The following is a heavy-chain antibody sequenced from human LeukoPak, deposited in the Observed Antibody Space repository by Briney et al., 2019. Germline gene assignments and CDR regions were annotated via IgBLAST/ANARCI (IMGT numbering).Heavy chain of an antibody. CDR2: IRYDGSNK. CDR1: GFTFSSYG. J-gene: IGHJ4*02. V-gene: IGHV3-30*02. Sequence: PGGSLRLSCAASGFTFSSYGMYWVRQAPGKGLEWVAFIRYDGSNKYYADSVKGRFTISRDNSKNTLYLQMNSLRAEDTAVYYCAKDLTRRYDFWSGVDYWGQGTLVTVSS. CDR3: AKDLTRRYDFWSGVDY. D-gene: IGHD3-3*01.